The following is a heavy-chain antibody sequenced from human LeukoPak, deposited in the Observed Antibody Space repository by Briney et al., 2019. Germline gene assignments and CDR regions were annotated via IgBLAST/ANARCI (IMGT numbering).Heavy chain of an antibody. V-gene: IGHV4-59*01. Sequence: SETLSLTCTVSGGSISNYYWSWIRQLPGKGLEWIGYIYYSGTTNYNPSLKSRVTISVDTSKNQFSLKLNSVTAADTAVYYCARGVYIAAAQYGYWGQGTLVTVSS. CDR2: IYYSGTT. CDR1: GGSISNYY. CDR3: ARGVYIAAAQYGY. D-gene: IGHD6-13*01. J-gene: IGHJ4*02.